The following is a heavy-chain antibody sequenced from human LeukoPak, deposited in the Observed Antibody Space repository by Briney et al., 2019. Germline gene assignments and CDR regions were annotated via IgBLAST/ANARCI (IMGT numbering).Heavy chain of an antibody. J-gene: IGHJ6*02. CDR2: ISSSSSTI. V-gene: IGHV3-48*04. CDR3: AKDRGYCSGGSCYSFPTYGMDV. CDR1: GFTFSSYS. D-gene: IGHD2-15*01. Sequence: PGGSLRLSCAASGFTFSSYSMNWVRQAPGKGLEWLSYISSSSSTIYYADSVKGRFTISRDNAKNSLYLQMNSLRAEDTALYYCAKDRGYCSGGSCYSFPTYGMDVWGQGTTVTVSS.